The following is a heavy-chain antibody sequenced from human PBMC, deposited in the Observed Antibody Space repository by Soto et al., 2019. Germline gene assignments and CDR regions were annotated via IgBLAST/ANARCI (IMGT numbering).Heavy chain of an antibody. CDR1: GYTFASYG. J-gene: IGHJ5*02. Sequence: QVQLVQSGAEVKKPGASVKVSCKASGYTFASYGISWVRQAPGQGLEWMGWISAYSGNTNYAQMFRGRVTMTTDTSTSTGYMELRSLRSDDTAVCYCSRDYSGSGRLNAHNWFDPWGQGTLVTVSS. CDR3: SRDYSGSGRLNAHNWFDP. D-gene: IGHD3-10*01. V-gene: IGHV1-18*01. CDR2: ISAYSGNT.